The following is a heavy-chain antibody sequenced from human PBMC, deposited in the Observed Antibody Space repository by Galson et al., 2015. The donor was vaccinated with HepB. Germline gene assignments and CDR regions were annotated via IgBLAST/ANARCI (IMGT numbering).Heavy chain of an antibody. CDR3: AKAGRIRLDYGGNSVPY. CDR2: ISYDGSNK. Sequence: SLRLSCAASGFTFSSYGMHWVRQAPGKGLEWVAVISYDGSNKYYADSVKGRFTISRDNSENTLYLQMNSLRAEDTAVYYCAKAGRIRLDYGGNSVPYWGQGTLVTVSS. V-gene: IGHV3-30*18. D-gene: IGHD4-23*01. CDR1: GFTFSSYG. J-gene: IGHJ4*02.